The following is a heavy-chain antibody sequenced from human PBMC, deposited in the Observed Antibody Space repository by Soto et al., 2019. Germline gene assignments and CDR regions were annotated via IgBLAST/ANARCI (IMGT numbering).Heavy chain of an antibody. V-gene: IGHV4-30-2*02. Sequence: SETLSLTCAVAGGSISSGGYSWSWIRQPPGKGLEWSGYPPHGGSTYSTPPLKSRVTISVDRSKNQFSLKLTSVTAADTAVYYCARADRYCIITSCHIGYPPWYYGMDVWGQATTVT. CDR2: PPHGGST. D-gene: IGHD2-2*01. CDR1: GGSISSGGYS. J-gene: IGHJ6*02. CDR3: ARADRYCIITSCHIGYPPWYYGMDV.